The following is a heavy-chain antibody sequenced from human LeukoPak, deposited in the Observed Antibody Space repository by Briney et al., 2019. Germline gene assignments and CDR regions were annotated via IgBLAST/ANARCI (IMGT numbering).Heavy chain of an antibody. D-gene: IGHD4-17*01. Sequence: TGGSLRLSCASSGFTFRSFGMHWVRQAPGKGLEWVAFISYEEINQYYADSVKGRFTISRDNSKNTLYLQMNNLRVDDTAVFYCINGESFYGDYGFDYWGQGTLVTVSS. CDR3: INGESFYGDYGFDY. J-gene: IGHJ4*02. CDR1: GFTFRSFG. V-gene: IGHV3-30*02. CDR2: ISYEEINQ.